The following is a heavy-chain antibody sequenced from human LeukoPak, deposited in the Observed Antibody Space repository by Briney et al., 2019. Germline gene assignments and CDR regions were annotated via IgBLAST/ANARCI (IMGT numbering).Heavy chain of an antibody. V-gene: IGHV3-23*01. Sequence: GGSLRLSCAASGFTFSSYAMSWVRQAPGKGLEWVSAISASGGSTYYADSVKGRFTISRDNSKNTLYLQMNSLRAEDTAVYYCAKSVVLAAMGHYYYGMDVWGQGTTVTVSS. CDR2: ISASGGST. J-gene: IGHJ6*02. D-gene: IGHD2-2*01. CDR1: GFTFSSYA. CDR3: AKSVVLAAMGHYYYGMDV.